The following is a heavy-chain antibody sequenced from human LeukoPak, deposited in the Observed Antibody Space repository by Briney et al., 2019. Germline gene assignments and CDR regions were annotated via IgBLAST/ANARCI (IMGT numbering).Heavy chain of an antibody. CDR3: AKEEGTEQWLSGYYYGMDV. V-gene: IGHV3-23*01. CDR2: ISGSGGST. CDR1: GFTFSSYA. D-gene: IGHD6-19*01. J-gene: IGHJ6*02. Sequence: GGSLGLSCAASGFTFSSYAMSWVRQAPGKGLEWVSAISGSGGSTYYADSVKGRFTISRDNSKNTLYLQMNSLRAEDTAVYYCAKEEGTEQWLSGYYYGMDVWGQGTTVTVSS.